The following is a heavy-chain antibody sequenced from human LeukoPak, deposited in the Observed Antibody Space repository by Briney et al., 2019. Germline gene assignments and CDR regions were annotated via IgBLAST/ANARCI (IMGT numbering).Heavy chain of an antibody. CDR2: IKEDGSEK. CDR1: GFTFSRYW. J-gene: IGHJ2*01. V-gene: IGHV3-7*05. CDR3: ARDFYGSGSHRYFDL. D-gene: IGHD3-10*01. Sequence: GGSLRLSCAASGFTFSRYWMSWVRQAPGKGLEWVGNIKEDGSEKYYADSVRGRFTISKDNAKNTLYLQMNSLRAEDTAVYYCARDFYGSGSHRYFDLWGRGTLVTVSS.